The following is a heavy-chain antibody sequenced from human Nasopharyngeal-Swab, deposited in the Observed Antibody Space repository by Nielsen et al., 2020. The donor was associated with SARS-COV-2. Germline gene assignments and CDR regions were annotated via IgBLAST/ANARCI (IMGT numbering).Heavy chain of an antibody. J-gene: IGHJ6*03. Sequence: GESLKISCAASGFTFSSYWMSWVRQAPGKGLEWVANIKQDGSEKYYVDSVKGRFTISRDNAKNSLYLQMNSLRAEDTAVYYCARGRDFWSGYSFYYSYYYMDAWGKGTTVTVTS. CDR1: GFTFSSYW. D-gene: IGHD3-3*01. CDR2: IKQDGSEK. V-gene: IGHV3-7*01. CDR3: ARGRDFWSGYSFYYSYYYMDA.